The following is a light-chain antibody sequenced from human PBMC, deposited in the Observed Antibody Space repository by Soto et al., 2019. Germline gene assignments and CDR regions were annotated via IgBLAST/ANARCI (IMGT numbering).Light chain of an antibody. CDR2: KAS. Sequence: DIQMTQSPSTLSASVGDRVTSTCRASQNLNNRLAWFQQKPGKAPTLLIYKASGLESGVPSRFSGSGSGTEFTLTISSLQPDDFSTYYCQQYNSYPRTFGQGTKVEIK. V-gene: IGKV1-5*03. CDR1: QNLNNR. CDR3: QQYNSYPRT. J-gene: IGKJ1*01.